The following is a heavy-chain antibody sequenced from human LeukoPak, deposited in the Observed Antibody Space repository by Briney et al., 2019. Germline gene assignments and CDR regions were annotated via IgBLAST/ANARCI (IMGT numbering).Heavy chain of an antibody. CDR2: IWYDGKNK. CDR3: AGWYGDYFSDY. CDR1: GFTFSSYG. D-gene: IGHD4-17*01. Sequence: GGSLRLSCAASGFTFSSYGMHWVRQAPGKGLEWVAVIWYDGKNKYYADSVKGRFTISRDNSKNTLYLQMDSLRAEDTAVYYCAGWYGDYFSDYWGQGTLVTVSS. J-gene: IGHJ4*02. V-gene: IGHV3-33*01.